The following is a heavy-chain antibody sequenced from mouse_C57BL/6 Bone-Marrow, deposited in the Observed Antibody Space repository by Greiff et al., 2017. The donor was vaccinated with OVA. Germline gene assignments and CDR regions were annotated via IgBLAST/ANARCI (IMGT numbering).Heavy chain of an antibody. V-gene: IGHV1-42*01. Sequence: DVKLQESGPELVKPGASVKISCKASGYSFTGYYMNWVKQSPEKSLEWIGEINPSTGGTTYNQKFKAKATLTVDKSSSTAYMQLKSLTSEDSAVYYCASMDYWGQGTSVTVSS. CDR3: ASMDY. CDR2: INPSTGGT. J-gene: IGHJ4*01. CDR1: GYSFTGYY.